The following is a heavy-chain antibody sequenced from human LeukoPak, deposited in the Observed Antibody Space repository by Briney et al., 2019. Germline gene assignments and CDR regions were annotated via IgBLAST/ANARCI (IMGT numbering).Heavy chain of an antibody. CDR1: GGSISSYY. V-gene: IGHV4-59*05. Sequence: SETLSLTCTVSGGSISSYYWSWIRQPPGKGLEWIGSIYYSGSTYYNPSLKSRVTISVDTSKNQFSLKLSSVTAADTAVYYCARGYCSGGSCYREYYFDYWGQGTLVTVSS. D-gene: IGHD2-15*01. CDR2: IYYSGST. CDR3: ARGYCSGGSCYREYYFDY. J-gene: IGHJ4*02.